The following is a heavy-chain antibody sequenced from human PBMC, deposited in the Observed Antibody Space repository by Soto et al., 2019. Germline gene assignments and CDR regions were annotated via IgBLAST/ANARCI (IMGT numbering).Heavy chain of an antibody. Sequence: GGSLRLSCVASAFTFNNFPMHWVRQAPGKGLQWLASITTTSTYKYYADSVKGRFSISRDNAKNSLYLELTNLRSEDTAVYYCAREKCRSTSCNHGMHVWGRGTTVTVSS. CDR3: AREKCRSTSCNHGMHV. CDR1: AFTFNNFP. V-gene: IGHV3-21*01. D-gene: IGHD2-2*01. CDR2: ITTTSTYK. J-gene: IGHJ6*02.